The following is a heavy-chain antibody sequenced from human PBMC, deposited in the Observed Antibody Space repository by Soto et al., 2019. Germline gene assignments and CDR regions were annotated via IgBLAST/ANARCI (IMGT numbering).Heavy chain of an antibody. Sequence: PSETLSLPCTASGGSISNNYWSWIRQTPGKGLEWIGNIYYTGSTNYNPSPKSRVYFSVDRSKNQFSLKLSSVTAADTAVYYCARYYCSSDTCYYFDYWGQRARVTVS. CDR3: ARYYCSSDTCYYFDY. D-gene: IGHD2-2*01. V-gene: IGHV4-59*01. CDR1: GGSISNNY. CDR2: IYYTGST. J-gene: IGHJ4*02.